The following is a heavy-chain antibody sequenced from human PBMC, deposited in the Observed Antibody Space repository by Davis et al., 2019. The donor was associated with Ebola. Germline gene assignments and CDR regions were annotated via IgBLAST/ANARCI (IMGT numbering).Heavy chain of an antibody. D-gene: IGHD6-6*01. J-gene: IGHJ2*01. Sequence: SETLSLTCSVSGGSISSGTYYWGWVRQPPGKGLEWIGSMYYNGRTYYSSSLEGRVTILRDTSKNQFSLKLRSVTAADTAVYFCARLSGLFSSSSGALYFDLWGRGTLVSVSS. CDR3: ARLSGLFSSSSGALYFDL. V-gene: IGHV4-39*07. CDR2: MYYNGRT. CDR1: GGSISSGTYY.